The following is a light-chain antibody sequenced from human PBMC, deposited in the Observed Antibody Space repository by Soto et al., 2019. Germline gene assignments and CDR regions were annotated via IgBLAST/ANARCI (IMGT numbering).Light chain of an antibody. CDR2: DAS. Sequence: THSLGTLSLTTRDRATPSSRASQSVSSSLAWYQQTAGQAPRLLIDDASSRASGIPARFSGSGSGTDFTLTISSLEPDDFAVYYCQQRSKLLTFCG. J-gene: IGKJ4*01. V-gene: IGKV3-11*01. CDR3: QQRSKLLT. CDR1: QSVSSS.